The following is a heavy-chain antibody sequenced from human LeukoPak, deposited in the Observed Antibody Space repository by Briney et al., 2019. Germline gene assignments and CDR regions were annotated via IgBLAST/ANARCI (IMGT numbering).Heavy chain of an antibody. J-gene: IGHJ2*01. Sequence: SETLSLTCTVSGGSISSYYWSWICQPPGKGLEWIGEINHSGSTNYNPSLKSRVTISVDTSKNQFSLKLSSVTAADTAVYYCASAVNPSYFDLWGRGTLVTVSS. CDR3: ASAVNPSYFDL. CDR1: GGSISSYY. D-gene: IGHD4-17*01. CDR2: INHSGST. V-gene: IGHV4-34*01.